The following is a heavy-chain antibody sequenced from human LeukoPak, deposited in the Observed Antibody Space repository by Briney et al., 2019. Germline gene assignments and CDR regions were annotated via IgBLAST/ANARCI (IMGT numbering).Heavy chain of an antibody. V-gene: IGHV3-30*02. CDR2: IRYDGSNK. CDR3: ARLVVPAAMRNWFDP. Sequence: PGGSLRLSCAASGFTFSSYGMHWVRQAPGKGLEWVAFIRYDGSNKYYADSVKGRFTISRDNSKNTLYLHVNSLRPEDTAVYYCARLVVPAAMRNWFDPWGQGTLVTVSS. J-gene: IGHJ5*02. CDR1: GFTFSSYG. D-gene: IGHD2-2*01.